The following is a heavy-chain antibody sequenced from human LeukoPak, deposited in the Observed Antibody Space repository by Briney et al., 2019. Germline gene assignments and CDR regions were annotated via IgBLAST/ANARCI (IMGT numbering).Heavy chain of an antibody. CDR3: TRGSGWYIH. CDR2: IYYSGST. CDR1: GVSISNYY. J-gene: IGHJ4*02. Sequence: PSETLSLTCTVSGVSISNYYWSWIRQPPGKGLEWIGYIYYSGSTNYNPSLKSRVTISVDTSKNQFSLKLSSVTAADTAVYYCTRGSGWYIHWGQGTLVSVSS. D-gene: IGHD6-19*01. V-gene: IGHV4-59*08.